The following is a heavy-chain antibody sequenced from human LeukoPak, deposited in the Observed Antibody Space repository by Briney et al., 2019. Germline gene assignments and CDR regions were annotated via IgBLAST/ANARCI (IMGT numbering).Heavy chain of an antibody. D-gene: IGHD3-22*01. CDR1: GYTFTSYD. J-gene: IGHJ4*02. CDR2: MNPNSGNT. CDR3: ARVGRYYDSSGYYYDY. Sequence: ASVKVSRKASGYTFTSYDINWMRQATGQGLEWMGWMNPNSGNTGYAQKFQGRVTMTRNTSISTAYMELSSLRPEDTAVYYCARVGRYYDSSGYYYDYWGQGTLVTVSS. V-gene: IGHV1-8*01.